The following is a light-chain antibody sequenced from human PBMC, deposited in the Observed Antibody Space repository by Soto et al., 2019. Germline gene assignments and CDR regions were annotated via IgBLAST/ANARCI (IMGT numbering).Light chain of an antibody. J-gene: IGKJ1*01. CDR3: QNYDSAPLT. CDR2: EAS. Sequence: DIQMTQSPSSLSASVGDRVTITCRASQDIRHYLAWYQQKPGKAPKLLIYEASNLQSGVPSRFRGGGSGTDFTFTISSLQPEDIATYYCQNYDSAPLTFGHGTKVDI. V-gene: IGKV1-27*01. CDR1: QDIRHY.